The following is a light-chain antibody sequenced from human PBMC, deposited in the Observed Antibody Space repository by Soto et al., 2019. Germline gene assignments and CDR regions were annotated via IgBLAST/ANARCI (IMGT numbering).Light chain of an antibody. Sequence: EIVLTQSPGTLSVSPGERVTLSCRASQSVSSNLAWYQQKPGQAPRLLIYGASTRATGIPARFSGSGSGTEFTLTISSLQSEDFAVYYCQQYNNWPPTFGQGTKVEIK. J-gene: IGKJ1*01. CDR2: GAS. CDR1: QSVSSN. V-gene: IGKV3-15*01. CDR3: QQYNNWPPT.